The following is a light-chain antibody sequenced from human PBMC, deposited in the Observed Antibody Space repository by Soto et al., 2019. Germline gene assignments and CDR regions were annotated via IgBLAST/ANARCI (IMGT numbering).Light chain of an antibody. J-gene: IGKJ3*01. Sequence: EVVLTQSPATLFFSPGERATLSCRANPSVCANYFAWYQQKPGQAPRLLIYGASSRATAIPDRFSGSGSGTDFTLTISRLEPEDFAVFYCHQYGSSPFTFGPGTKVDIK. CDR1: PSVCANY. CDR2: GAS. CDR3: HQYGSSPFT. V-gene: IGKV3-20*01.